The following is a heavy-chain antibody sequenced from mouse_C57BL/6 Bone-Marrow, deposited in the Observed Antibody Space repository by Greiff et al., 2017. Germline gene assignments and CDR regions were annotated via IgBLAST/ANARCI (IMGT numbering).Heavy chain of an antibody. CDR2: INPGSGGT. CDR1: GYAFTNYL. V-gene: IGHV1-54*01. J-gene: IGHJ1*03. Sequence: QVQLQQSGAELVRPGTSVKVSCKASGYAFTNYLIEWVKQRPGQGLEWIGVINPGSGGTNYTEKFKGKATLTADTSYSTAYMQLSSLTSEDSAVYFCAREGETHWYFDVWGTGTTVTVSS. CDR3: AREGETHWYFDV.